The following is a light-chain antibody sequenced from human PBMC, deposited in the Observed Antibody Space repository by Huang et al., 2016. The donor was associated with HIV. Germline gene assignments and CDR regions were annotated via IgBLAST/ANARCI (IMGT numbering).Light chain of an antibody. V-gene: IGKV4-1*01. CDR3: QQFYENPQT. Sequence: DIVMTQSPDSLSVSPGERATIDCKSSQSLLYSLNNKNYLEWFQQKPGRPPKLLLYWTTARESGIADRFSCSGSGTDFSLTINNVQAEDVATYYCQQFYENPQTFGRGTAVEL. J-gene: IGKJ1*01. CDR1: QSLLYSLNNKNY. CDR2: WTT.